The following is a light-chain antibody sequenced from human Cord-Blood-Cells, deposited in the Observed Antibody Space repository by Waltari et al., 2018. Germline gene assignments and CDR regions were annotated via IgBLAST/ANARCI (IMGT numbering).Light chain of an antibody. J-gene: IGLJ3*02. CDR2: DVS. CDR3: CSYAGSYTV. Sequence: QSALTQPRSVSGSPGQYVTISCTGTSSDVGGYNYVSWYQQHPGKAPKLMIYDVSKRPSGVPDRFSGSKSGNTASLTISGLQAEDEADYYCCSYAGSYTVFGGGTKLTVL. V-gene: IGLV2-11*01. CDR1: SSDVGGYNY.